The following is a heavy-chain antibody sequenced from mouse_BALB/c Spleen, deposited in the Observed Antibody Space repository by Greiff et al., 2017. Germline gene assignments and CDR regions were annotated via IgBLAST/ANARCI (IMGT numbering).Heavy chain of an antibody. J-gene: IGHJ3*01. CDR3: ARSDYYGSSPWFAY. CDR2: ISYSGST. V-gene: IGHV3-2*02. CDR1: GYSITSDYA. D-gene: IGHD1-1*01. Sequence: DVKLVESGPGLVKPSQSLSLTCTVTGYSITSDYAWNWIRQFPGNKLEWMGYISYSGSTSYNPSLKSRISITRDTSKNQFFLQLNSVTTEDTATYYCARSDYYGSSPWFAYWGQGTLVTVSA.